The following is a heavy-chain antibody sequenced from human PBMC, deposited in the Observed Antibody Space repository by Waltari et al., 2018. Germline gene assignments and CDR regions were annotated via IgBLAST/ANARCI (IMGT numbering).Heavy chain of an antibody. CDR2: ISTTSTYT. CDR1: GFTFSNYN. D-gene: IGHD7-27*01. CDR3: ATGGWGFYFDY. Sequence: EEQLVESGGGLVKPGGSLRLSCAGSGFTFSNYNMNWVRQAPGKGLEWVQSISTTSTYTHYADSVKGRFTISRDNAKNSLFLQMNSLTTEDTAVYYCATGGWGFYFDYWGQGTLLTVSS. J-gene: IGHJ4*02. V-gene: IGHV3-21*01.